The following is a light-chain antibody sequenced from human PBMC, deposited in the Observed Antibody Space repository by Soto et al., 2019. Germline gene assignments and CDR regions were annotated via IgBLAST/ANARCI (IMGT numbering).Light chain of an antibody. V-gene: IGKV3-20*01. Sequence: EIVLTQSPGTLSLSPGERATLSCRASLSVRSSYLAWYQQRPGQPPRLLMDGATRATGIPDRFSGSGSGTYFTLTISSLEPEDFAVYYCQQYGSSPITFGQGTRLDIK. J-gene: IGKJ5*01. CDR2: GA. CDR3: QQYGSSPIT. CDR1: LSVRSSY.